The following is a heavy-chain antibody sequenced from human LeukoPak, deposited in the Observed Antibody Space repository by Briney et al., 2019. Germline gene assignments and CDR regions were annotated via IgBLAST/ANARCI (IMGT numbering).Heavy chain of an antibody. CDR3: AREPHSSAWLFDY. J-gene: IGHJ4*02. V-gene: IGHV3-21*01. CDR2: ISSSSSYI. CDR1: GFTFGSYT. Sequence: GGSLRLSCAASGFTFGSYTMNWVRQAPGKGLEWVSSISSSSSYIYYADSMKGRFTISRDNAKNSLYLQLNSLTAEDTAVYYCAREPHSSAWLFDYWGQGTLVTVSS. D-gene: IGHD6-19*01.